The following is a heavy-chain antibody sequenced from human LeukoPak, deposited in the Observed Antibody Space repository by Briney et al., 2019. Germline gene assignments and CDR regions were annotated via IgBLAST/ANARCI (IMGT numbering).Heavy chain of an antibody. D-gene: IGHD2-2*01. CDR1: GFTFSSYW. CDR3: ARVGQLRHYYFDY. J-gene: IGHJ4*02. Sequence: GGSLRLSCAASGFTFSSYWVSWVRQAPGKGLEWVANIKQDGSEKYYVDSVKGRFTISRDNAKNSLYLQMNSLRAEDTAVYYCARVGQLRHYYFDYWGQGTLVTVSS. CDR2: IKQDGSEK. V-gene: IGHV3-7*03.